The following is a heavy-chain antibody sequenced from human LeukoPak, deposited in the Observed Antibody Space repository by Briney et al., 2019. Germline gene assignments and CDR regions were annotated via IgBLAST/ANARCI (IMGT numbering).Heavy chain of an antibody. CDR3: ARDFLRSPLMTTASL. CDR1: GGSISSYY. J-gene: IGHJ3*01. CDR2: IYTSGST. D-gene: IGHD4-11*01. V-gene: IGHV4-4*07. Sequence: SETLSLTCTVSGGSISSYYWSWIRQPAGKGLEWIGRIYTSGSTNYNPSLKSRVTMSVDTSKNQFSLKLSSVTAADTAVYYCARDFLRSPLMTTASLWGQGTMVTVSS.